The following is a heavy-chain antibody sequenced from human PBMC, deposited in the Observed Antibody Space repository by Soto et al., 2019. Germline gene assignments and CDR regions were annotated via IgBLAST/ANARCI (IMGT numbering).Heavy chain of an antibody. CDR3: ARGHLAVVPVASWYFYMDV. Sequence: QVQLVQSGAEVEKPGASVKVSCKASGYTFTNHAVHWVRQAPGQRLEWMGWINAGNGNSRYSQKFQGRVTITRDTSARIAYMELSSLRSEDTAVYYCARGHLAVVPVASWYFYMDVWGKGTTVTVSS. J-gene: IGHJ6*03. D-gene: IGHD2-2*01. V-gene: IGHV1-3*01. CDR2: INAGNGNS. CDR1: GYTFTNHA.